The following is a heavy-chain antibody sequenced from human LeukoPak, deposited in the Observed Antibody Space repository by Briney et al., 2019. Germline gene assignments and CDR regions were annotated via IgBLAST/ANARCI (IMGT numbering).Heavy chain of an antibody. CDR1: GFTFSSYA. CDR2: ISYDGSNK. D-gene: IGHD6-6*01. Sequence: GGSLRLSCAASGFTFSSYAMHWVRQAPGKGLEWVAVISYDGSNKYYADSAKGRFTISRDNSKNTLYLQMNSLRAEDTAVYYCARFASIAGDYWGQGTLVTVSS. J-gene: IGHJ4*02. CDR3: ARFASIAGDY. V-gene: IGHV3-30*04.